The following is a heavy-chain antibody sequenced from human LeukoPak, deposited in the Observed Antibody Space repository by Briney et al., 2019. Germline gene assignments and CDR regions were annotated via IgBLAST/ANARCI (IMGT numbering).Heavy chain of an antibody. CDR1: GGSISSYY. D-gene: IGHD4-11*01. V-gene: IGHV4-59*08. CDR3: ARALWGYAPDDYSSFDY. CDR2: IYYSGST. J-gene: IGHJ4*02. Sequence: SETLSLTCTVSGGSISSYYWSWIRQPPGKGLEWIGYIYYSGSTNYNPSLKSRVTISVDTSKNQFSLKLSSVTAADTAVYYCARALWGYAPDDYSSFDYWGLGTLVTVSS.